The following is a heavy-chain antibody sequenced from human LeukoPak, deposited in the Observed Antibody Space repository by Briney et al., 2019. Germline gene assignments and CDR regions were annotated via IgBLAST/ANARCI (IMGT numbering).Heavy chain of an antibody. Sequence: GGSLRLSCAASGFTFSSYSMNWVRQAPGKGLEWVSSISSTSTYIHDADSVKGRFTIYRDNAKNSLYLQMNSLRAEDTAMYYCARGMRQIDDAFDLWGQGTMVTVSS. CDR3: ARGMRQIDDAFDL. J-gene: IGHJ3*01. V-gene: IGHV3-21*06. CDR2: ISSTSTYI. CDR1: GFTFSSYS. D-gene: IGHD6-25*01.